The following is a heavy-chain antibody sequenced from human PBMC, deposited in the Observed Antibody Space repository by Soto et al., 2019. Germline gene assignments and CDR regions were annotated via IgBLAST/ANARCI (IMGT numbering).Heavy chain of an antibody. CDR1: GYTFTSYY. CDR3: ARVGRLWFGDPGAFDI. CDR2: INPSGGST. V-gene: IGHV1-46*01. Sequence: VASVKVSCKASGYTFTSYYMHWVRQAPGQGLEWMGIINPSGGSTSYAQKFQGRVTMTRDTSTSTVYMELSSLRSEDTAVYYCARVGRLWFGDPGAFDIWGQGTMVTVSS. D-gene: IGHD3-10*01. J-gene: IGHJ3*02.